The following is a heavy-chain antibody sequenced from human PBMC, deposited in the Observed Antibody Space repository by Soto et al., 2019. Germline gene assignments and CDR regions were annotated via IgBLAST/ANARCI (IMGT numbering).Heavy chain of an antibody. CDR3: AKLSGGSCYSPLDY. J-gene: IGHJ4*02. D-gene: IGHD2-15*01. Sequence: GGSLRLSCAASGLTFSTYAMIWVRQAPGKGLEWVSAISGSGGSTYYADSVKGRFTISRDDSKNTLFLQMNSLRAEDTAVYYCAKLSGGSCYSPLDYWGQGTLVTVSS. CDR1: GLTFSTYA. V-gene: IGHV3-23*01. CDR2: ISGSGGST.